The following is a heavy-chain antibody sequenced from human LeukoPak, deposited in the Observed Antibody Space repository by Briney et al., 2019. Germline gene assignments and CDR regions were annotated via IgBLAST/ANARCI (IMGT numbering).Heavy chain of an antibody. CDR2: IYYSGST. J-gene: IGHJ3*02. CDR1: GGSISSYY. CDR3: ARDEGYDILTGYVAFDI. Sequence: PSETLSLTCTVSGGSISSYYWSWIRQPPGKGLEWIGYIYYSGSTNYNPSLKSRVTISVDTSKNQFSLKLSSVTAADTAVYYCARDEGYDILTGYVAFDIWGQGTMVTVSS. D-gene: IGHD3-9*01. V-gene: IGHV4-59*12.